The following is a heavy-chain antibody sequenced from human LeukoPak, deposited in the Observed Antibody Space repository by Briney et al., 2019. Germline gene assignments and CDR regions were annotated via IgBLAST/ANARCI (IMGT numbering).Heavy chain of an antibody. D-gene: IGHD1-26*01. CDR1: GFTVSSNY. Sequence: PGGSLRLSCAASGFTVSSNYRSWVRQAPGKGLEWVSVIYSGGSTYYADSVKGRFTISRDNSKNTLYLQMNSLRAEDTAVYYCAKAILSGSYATFDYWGQGTLVTVSS. CDR3: AKAILSGSYATFDY. V-gene: IGHV3-53*05. J-gene: IGHJ4*02. CDR2: IYSGGST.